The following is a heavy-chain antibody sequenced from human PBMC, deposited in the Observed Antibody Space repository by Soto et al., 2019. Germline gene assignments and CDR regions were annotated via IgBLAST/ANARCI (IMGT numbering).Heavy chain of an antibody. CDR3: ARHVNWNWDDYYYYGMDV. CDR2: IDPSDSYT. V-gene: IGHV5-10-1*01. D-gene: IGHD1-1*01. J-gene: IGHJ6*02. Sequence: GESLKISCKGSGYSFTSYWISWVRQMPGKGLEWMGRIDPSDSYTNYSPSFQGHVTISADKSISTAYLQWSSLKASDTAMYYCARHVNWNWDDYYYYGMDVWGQGTTVTVSS. CDR1: GYSFTSYW.